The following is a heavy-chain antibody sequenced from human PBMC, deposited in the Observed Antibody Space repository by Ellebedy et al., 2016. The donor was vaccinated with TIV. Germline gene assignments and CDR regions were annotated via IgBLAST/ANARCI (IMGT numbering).Heavy chain of an antibody. V-gene: IGHV3-23*01. CDR2: ISGSGGST. CDR1: GVTFSSYA. J-gene: IGHJ1*01. D-gene: IGHD1-14*01. CDR3: AKEVDPVNIRNRWAPYFQH. Sequence: GGSLRLSXAASGVTFSSYAMSWVRQAPGKGLEWVSAISGSGGSTYYADSVKGRFTISRDNSKNTLYLQMNSLRAEDTAVYYCAKEVDPVNIRNRWAPYFQHWGQGTLVTVSS.